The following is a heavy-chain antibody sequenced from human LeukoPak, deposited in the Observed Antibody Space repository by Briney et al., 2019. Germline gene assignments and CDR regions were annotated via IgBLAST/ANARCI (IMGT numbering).Heavy chain of an antibody. CDR1: GFTFGRHG. J-gene: IGHJ4*02. V-gene: IGHV3-33*01. CDR3: ARYSSGWGWDF. Sequence: GGSLRLSCAASGFTFGRHGMHWFRQAPGKALEWVGVISFDGNNQFYTDSVRGRFTISRDISKNTLLLQMNSLRPEDTALYYCARYSSGWGWDFWGQGALVTVSS. D-gene: IGHD6-19*01. CDR2: ISFDGNNQ.